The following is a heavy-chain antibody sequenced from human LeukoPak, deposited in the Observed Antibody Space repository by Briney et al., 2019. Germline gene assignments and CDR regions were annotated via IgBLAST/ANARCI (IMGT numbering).Heavy chain of an antibody. V-gene: IGHV4-61*02. D-gene: IGHD6-19*01. Sequence: PSETLSLTCTVSGGSISSGSYYWSWIRQPAGKGLEWIGRIYTSGSTNYNPSLKSRVTISVDTSKNQFSLKLSSVTAADTAVYYCARDLKRAVAGLATQNYYYYYYMDVWGKGTTVTISS. J-gene: IGHJ6*03. CDR2: IYTSGST. CDR1: GGSISSGSYY. CDR3: ARDLKRAVAGLATQNYYYYYYMDV.